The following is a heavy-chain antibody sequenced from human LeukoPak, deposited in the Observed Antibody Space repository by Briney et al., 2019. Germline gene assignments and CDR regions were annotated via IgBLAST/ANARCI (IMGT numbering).Heavy chain of an antibody. Sequence: SETLSLTCAVYGRSFSGYYWSWIRQPPGKGLEWIGEINHSGSTNYNPSLKSRVTISVDTSKNQFSLKLSSVTAADTAVYYCASGPRRPTFDYWGQGTLVTVSS. CDR1: GRSFSGYY. V-gene: IGHV4-34*01. CDR3: ASGPRRPTFDY. J-gene: IGHJ4*02. CDR2: INHSGST.